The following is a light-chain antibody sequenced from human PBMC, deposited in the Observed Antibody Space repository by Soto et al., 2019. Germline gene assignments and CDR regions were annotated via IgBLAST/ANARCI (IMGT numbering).Light chain of an antibody. CDR3: QQNYSPPPIT. CDR1: QSISSY. V-gene: IGKV1-39*01. Sequence: DIHMTQSPSSLSASVGDRVTITCRASQSISSYVNWYQQKSGQAPKLLIYAASSLRSGVPSRFSGTGSGTDFTLTITSLQPEDFATYYCQQNYSPPPITFGQGTRLEIK. J-gene: IGKJ5*01. CDR2: AAS.